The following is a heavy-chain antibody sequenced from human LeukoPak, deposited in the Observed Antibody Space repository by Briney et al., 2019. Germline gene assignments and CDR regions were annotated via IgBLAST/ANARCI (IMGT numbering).Heavy chain of an antibody. J-gene: IGHJ3*02. V-gene: IGHV3-21*01. CDR2: ISSSSRYI. CDR1: GFTFSTYS. CDR3: AREYGSRRGLWAFDI. D-gene: IGHD3-10*01. Sequence: GESLKISCAASGFTFSTYSMNWVRQAPGKGLEWVSSISSSSRYIYYADSVKGRFTISRDNAKNSLYLQMNSLRAEDTAVYYCAREYGSRRGLWAFDIWGHGTMVTVSS.